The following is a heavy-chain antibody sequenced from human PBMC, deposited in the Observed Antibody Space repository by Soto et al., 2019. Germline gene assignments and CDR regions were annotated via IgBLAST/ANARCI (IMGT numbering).Heavy chain of an antibody. CDR2: ISSRGGRT. Sequence: GGSLRLSCAPSGFTFSSHSMSWDRHAQEKGLGWVSAISSRGGRTYYADSVKGRFTITRDKYKHTLYLQMNSLRAEDTSVTYYAKDAGGSCYCPCDAFDIWGQGTMVTVSS. CDR1: GFTFSSHS. D-gene: IGHD2-15*01. J-gene: IGHJ3*02. CDR3: AKDAGGSCYCPCDAFDI. V-gene: IGHV3-23*01.